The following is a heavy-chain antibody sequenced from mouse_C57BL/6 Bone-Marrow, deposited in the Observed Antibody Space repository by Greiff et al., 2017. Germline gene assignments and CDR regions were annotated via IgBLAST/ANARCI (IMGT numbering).Heavy chain of an antibody. V-gene: IGHV1-64*01. CDR3: AIAYYSNSYYAMDY. J-gene: IGHJ4*01. Sequence: QVQLKQPGAELVKPGASVKLSCKASGYTFTSYWMHWVKQRPGQGLEWIGMIHPNSGSTNYNEKFKSKATLTVDKSSSTAYMQLSSLTSEDSAVYYCAIAYYSNSYYAMDYWGQGTSVTVSS. CDR2: IHPNSGST. CDR1: GYTFTSYW. D-gene: IGHD2-5*01.